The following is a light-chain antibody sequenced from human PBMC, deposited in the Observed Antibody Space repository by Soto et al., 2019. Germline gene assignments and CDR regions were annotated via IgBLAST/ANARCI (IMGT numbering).Light chain of an antibody. CDR3: QQYGSSPWT. V-gene: IGKV3-20*01. CDR1: ESVSTN. Sequence: IVMTQSPAALSVSQGESATLSCRASESVSTNLAWYQQKPGQAPRLLIYGASSRATGIPDRFSGSGSGTDFTLTISRLEPEDFAVYYCQQYGSSPWTFGQGTKVDIK. J-gene: IGKJ1*01. CDR2: GAS.